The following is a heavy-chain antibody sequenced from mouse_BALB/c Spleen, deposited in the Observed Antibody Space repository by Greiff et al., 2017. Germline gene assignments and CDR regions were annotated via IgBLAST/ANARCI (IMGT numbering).Heavy chain of an antibody. CDR2: ISYSGST. D-gene: IGHD2-14*01. V-gene: IGHV3-2*02. Sequence: EVQRVESGPGLVKPSQSLSLTCTVTGYSITSDYAWNWIRQFPGNKLEWMGYISYSGSTSYNPSLKSRISITRDTSKNQFFLQLNSVTTEDTATYYCARKGAYYRYMDYWGQGTSVTVSS. CDR1: GYSITSDYA. J-gene: IGHJ4*01. CDR3: ARKGAYYRYMDY.